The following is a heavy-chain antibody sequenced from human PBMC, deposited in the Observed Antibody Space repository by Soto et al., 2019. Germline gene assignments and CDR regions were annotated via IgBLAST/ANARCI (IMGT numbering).Heavy chain of an antibody. CDR2: IFHSGRT. CDR3: ARNPFAY. V-gene: IGHV4-4*02. J-gene: IGHJ4*02. CDR1: GGSISSDHW. Sequence: QVQLQESGPGLVKPSGTLSLTCAVSGGSISSDHWWSWVRQPPGKGLEWIGEIFHSGRTNYNPSLKSRVTISMDKSDNQFSLKLSSVTAADTAVYYCARNPFAYWGQGTLVTVSS.